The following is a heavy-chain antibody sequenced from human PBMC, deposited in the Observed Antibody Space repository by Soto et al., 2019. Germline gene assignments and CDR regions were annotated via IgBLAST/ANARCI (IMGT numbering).Heavy chain of an antibody. Sequence: GASVKVSRKASGYTFTGYSIHLVRQAPGQRLEWMGWINAGNGNTKYSQKFQGRVTITRDTSASTAYMELSSLRSEDTAVYYCARAVAVAADFDYWGQGTLVTVSS. CDR2: INAGNGNT. J-gene: IGHJ4*02. CDR3: ARAVAVAADFDY. CDR1: GYTFTGYS. D-gene: IGHD6-19*01. V-gene: IGHV1-3*01.